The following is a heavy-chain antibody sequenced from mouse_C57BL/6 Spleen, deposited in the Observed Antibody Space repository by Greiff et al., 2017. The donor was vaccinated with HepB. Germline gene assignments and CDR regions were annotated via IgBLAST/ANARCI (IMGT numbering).Heavy chain of an antibody. V-gene: IGHV1-54*01. Sequence: VQLQQSGAELVRPGTSVKVSCKASGYAFTNYLIEWVKQRPGQGLEWIGVINPGSGGTNYNEKFKGKATLTADKSSSTAYMQLSSLTSEDSAVYFCAREGNYYAMDYWGQGTSVTVSS. J-gene: IGHJ4*01. CDR2: INPGSGGT. CDR1: GYAFTNYL. CDR3: AREGNYYAMDY.